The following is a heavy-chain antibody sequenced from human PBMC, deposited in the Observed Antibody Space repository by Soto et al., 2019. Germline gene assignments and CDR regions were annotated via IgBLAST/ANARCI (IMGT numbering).Heavy chain of an antibody. D-gene: IGHD3-22*01. J-gene: IGHJ6*02. CDR1: GFTFSTYA. CDR3: AGGYYTYYYYYGMDV. Sequence: GGSLRLSCAASGFTFSTYAMGWVRQAPGKGLEWVSAISGSGGSTYYADSVKGRFTISRDNSKNTLYLQMNSLRAEDTAVYYCAGGYYTYYYYYGMDVWGQGTTVTVSS. V-gene: IGHV3-23*01. CDR2: ISGSGGST.